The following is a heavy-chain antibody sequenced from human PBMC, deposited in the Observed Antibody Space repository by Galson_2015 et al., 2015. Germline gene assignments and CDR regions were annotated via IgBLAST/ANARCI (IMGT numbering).Heavy chain of an antibody. CDR3: ARAATPAYYYDSSGGNDAFDI. J-gene: IGHJ3*02. CDR1: GYTFTSYD. CDR2: MNPNSGNT. D-gene: IGHD3-22*01. V-gene: IGHV1-8*01. Sequence: SVKVSCKASGYTFTSYDINWVRQATGQGLEWMGWMNPNSGNTGCAQKFQGRVTMTRNTSISTAYMELSSLRSEDTAVYYCARAATPAYYYDSSGGNDAFDIWGQGTMVTVSS.